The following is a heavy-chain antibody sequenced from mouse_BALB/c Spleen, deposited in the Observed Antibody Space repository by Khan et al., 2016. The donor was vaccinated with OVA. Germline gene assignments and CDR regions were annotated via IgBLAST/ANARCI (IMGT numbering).Heavy chain of an antibody. V-gene: IGHV1-69*02. CDR2: IDPSDSET. J-gene: IGHJ4*01. CDR3: ARDQYGSYFYAMDY. Sequence: QVQLQQSGAELVKPGAPVKLSCKASGYTFTSYWMNWVKQRPGRGLEWIGRIDPSDSETHYNQKFKDKATLTIDKSSSTAYIQLSSLTSEDSAVYYCARDQYGSYFYAMDYWGQGTSVTVSS. CDR1: GYTFTSYW. D-gene: IGHD2-10*02.